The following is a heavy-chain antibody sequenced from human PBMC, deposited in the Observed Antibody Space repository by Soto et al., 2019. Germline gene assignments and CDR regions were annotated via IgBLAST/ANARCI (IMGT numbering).Heavy chain of an antibody. CDR3: ARDGHPYYDSSGYYDDAFDI. CDR2: INAGNGNT. D-gene: IGHD3-22*01. Sequence: ASVKVSCKASGYTFTSYAMHWVRQAPGQRLEWMGWINAGNGNTKYSQKFQGRVTITRDTSASTAYMELSSLRSEDTAVYYCARDGHPYYDSSGYYDDAFDIWGQGTMVTVSS. V-gene: IGHV1-3*01. J-gene: IGHJ3*02. CDR1: GYTFTSYA.